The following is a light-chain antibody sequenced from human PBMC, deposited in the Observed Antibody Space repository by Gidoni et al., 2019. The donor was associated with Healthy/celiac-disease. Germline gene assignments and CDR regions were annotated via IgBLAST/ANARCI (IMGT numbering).Light chain of an antibody. CDR3: QQYYGRRT. CDR2: WAS. V-gene: IGKV4-1*01. J-gene: IGKJ4*01. Sequence: DIVMTQSPDSLAVSLGERATSNCKSSQSVLYSSNNKNYLAWYQQKPGQPPKLLIYWASTRESGVPDRFSGGGSGTDFTLTISSLQAEDVAVYYCQQYYGRRTFGGGTKVEIK. CDR1: QSVLYSSNNKNY.